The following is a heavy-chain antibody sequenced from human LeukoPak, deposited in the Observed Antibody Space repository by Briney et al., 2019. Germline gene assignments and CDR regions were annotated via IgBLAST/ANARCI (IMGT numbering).Heavy chain of an antibody. J-gene: IGHJ5*02. CDR1: GGSFSGYY. CDR3: ARGRLEVHAPPWFDP. V-gene: IGHV4-34*01. Sequence: PSETLSLTCAVYGGSFSGYYWSWIRQPPGKGLEWIGEINHSGSTNYNPSLKSRVTISVDTSKNQFSLKLSSVTAADTAVYYCARGRLEVHAPPWFDPWGQGTLVTVSS. CDR2: INHSGST.